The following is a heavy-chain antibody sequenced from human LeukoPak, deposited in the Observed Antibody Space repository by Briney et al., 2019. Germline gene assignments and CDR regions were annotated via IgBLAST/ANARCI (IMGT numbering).Heavy chain of an antibody. CDR3: ARGYGFDY. D-gene: IGHD4-17*01. CDR1: GFTFRSYW. CDR2: IKQDGSEK. J-gene: IGHJ4*02. Sequence: GGSLRLSCAASGFTFRSYWMSWVRQAPGKGLECVANIKQDGSEKYYVDSVKGRFTVSRDNAENSLYLQMNSLRAEDTAVYYCARGYGFDYWGQGTLVTVSS. V-gene: IGHV3-7*03.